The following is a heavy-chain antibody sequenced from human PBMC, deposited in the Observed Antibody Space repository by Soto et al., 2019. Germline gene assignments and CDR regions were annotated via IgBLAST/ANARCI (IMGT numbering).Heavy chain of an antibody. CDR2: ISYDGSNK. V-gene: IGHV3-30*18. CDR3: AKGLEPGGKSGDSWDY. CDR1: GFTFSSYG. J-gene: IGHJ4*02. Sequence: GGSLRLSCAASGFTFSSYGMHWVRQAPGKGLEWVAVISYDGSNKYYADSVKGRFTIFRDNSKNTLYLQMNSLRAEDTAVYYCAKGLEPGGKSGDSWDYCGQGTLVPVSS. D-gene: IGHD1-1*01.